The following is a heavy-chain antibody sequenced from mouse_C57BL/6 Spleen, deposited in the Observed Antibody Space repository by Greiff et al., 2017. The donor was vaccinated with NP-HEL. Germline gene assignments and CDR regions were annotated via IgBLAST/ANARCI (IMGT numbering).Heavy chain of an antibody. CDR3: ARHPITTVVEDWYFDV. CDR2: ISGGGGNT. V-gene: IGHV5-9*01. J-gene: IGHJ1*03. CDR1: GFTFSSYT. Sequence: EVKLVESGGGLVKPGGSLKLSCAASGFTFSSYTMSWVRQTPEKRLEWVATISGGGGNTYYPDSVKGRFTISRDNAKNTLYLQMSSLRSEDTALYYCARHPITTVVEDWYFDVWGTGTTVTVSS. D-gene: IGHD1-1*01.